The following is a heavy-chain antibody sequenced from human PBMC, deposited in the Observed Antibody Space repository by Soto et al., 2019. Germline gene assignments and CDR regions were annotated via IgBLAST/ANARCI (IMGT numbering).Heavy chain of an antibody. CDR2: IIPILDIA. CDR3: ARDRGDYGAYGRFDP. D-gene: IGHD4-17*01. J-gene: IGHJ5*02. CDR1: GGTFRDYI. V-gene: IGHV1-69*04. Sequence: QVQLVHSGAEVKKPGSSVKVSCKASGGTFRDYIISWVRQAPGQGLEWMGRIIPILDIANYAQKFQGRVTITADKSTSTAYMELSSLSSEDTALYYCARDRGDYGAYGRFDPWGQGTLVTVSS.